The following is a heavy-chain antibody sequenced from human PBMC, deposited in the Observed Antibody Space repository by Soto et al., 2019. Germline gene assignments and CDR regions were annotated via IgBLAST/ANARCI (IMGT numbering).Heavy chain of an antibody. CDR1: GYTFTGYY. CDR3: ARDARADIVVVPAAMLYFDY. Sequence: ASMKVSCKASGYTFTGYYMHWVRQAPGQGLEWMGWINPNSGGTNYAQKFQGWVTMTRDTSISTAYMELSRLRSDDTAVYYCARDARADIVVVPAAMLYFDYWGQGTLVTVSS. J-gene: IGHJ4*02. D-gene: IGHD2-2*01. CDR2: INPNSGGT. V-gene: IGHV1-2*04.